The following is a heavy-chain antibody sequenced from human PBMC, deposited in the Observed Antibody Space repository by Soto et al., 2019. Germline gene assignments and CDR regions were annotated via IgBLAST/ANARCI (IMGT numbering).Heavy chain of an antibody. CDR1: GGSISTYY. V-gene: IGHV4-59*01. D-gene: IGHD3-10*01. J-gene: IGHJ4*02. CDR2: IYYTGST. CDR3: ARATYLFYGSGSYLYYFDY. Sequence: SETLSLTCTVSGGSISTYYWTWIRQPPGKELEWIGYIYYTGSTNYNPSLKSRVTISVDTSKNQFSLKLSSVTAADTAVYYCARATYLFYGSGSYLYYFDYWGQGTLVTVSS.